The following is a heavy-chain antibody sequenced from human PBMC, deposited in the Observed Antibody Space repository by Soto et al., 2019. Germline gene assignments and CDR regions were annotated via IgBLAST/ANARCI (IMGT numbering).Heavy chain of an antibody. D-gene: IGHD3-10*01. J-gene: IGHJ4*02. CDR2: IQQDGREK. CDR1: GFSFSSYW. Sequence: PGGSLRLSCAASGFSFSSYWMSWVRQAPGKGLEWVATIQQDGREKYYVDSVKGRFSISRDNAKNSLYLQMNSLRVDDTAVYYCARPLTTGWTLLINDCWGQGTLVTVSS. V-gene: IGHV3-7*01. CDR3: ARPLTTGWTLLINDC.